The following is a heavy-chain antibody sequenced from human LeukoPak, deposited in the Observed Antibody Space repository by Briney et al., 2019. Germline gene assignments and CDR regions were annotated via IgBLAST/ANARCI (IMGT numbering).Heavy chain of an antibody. V-gene: IGHV4-39*01. CDR1: GGSISSSSYY. D-gene: IGHD2-2*01. CDR2: IYYSGST. Sequence: SETLSLTCTVSGGSISSSSYYWGWIRQPPGKGLEWIGSIYYSGSTYYNPSLKSRVTISVDTSKNQFSLKLSSVTAADTAVYYCARVVVPAAIHLVYYYYYGMDVWGQGTTVTVSS. J-gene: IGHJ6*02. CDR3: ARVVVPAAIHLVYYYYYGMDV.